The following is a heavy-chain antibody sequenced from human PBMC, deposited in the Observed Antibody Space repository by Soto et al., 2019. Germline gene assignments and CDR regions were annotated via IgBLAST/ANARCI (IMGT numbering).Heavy chain of an antibody. J-gene: IGHJ5*02. D-gene: IGHD3-9*01. CDR2: ISGGGGST. Sequence: EVPLLESGGGLVQPGGSLRLSCAASGFTFTSYAMSWVRQAPGKGLEWVSGISGGGGSTYYAASVKGRFTISRDNSKSRLYLQMNSLGAEDTAVYYCAKAGGYDILTGYRNRFDPWGQGTRVTVSS. CDR1: GFTFTSYA. V-gene: IGHV3-23*01. CDR3: AKAGGYDILTGYRNRFDP.